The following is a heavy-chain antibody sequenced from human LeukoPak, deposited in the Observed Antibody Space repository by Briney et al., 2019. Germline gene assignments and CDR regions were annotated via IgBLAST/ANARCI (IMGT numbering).Heavy chain of an antibody. J-gene: IGHJ5*02. D-gene: IGHD6-6*01. V-gene: IGHV3-21*06. CDR3: ARASTEYSVTDGFDT. CDR1: GFTFRDYT. CDR2: ISFGSSYI. Sequence: PGRSLRLSCAASGFTFRDYTMNWVRQSPGKGLQWVSYISFGSSYISYADSLKGRFTISRDDAKNSLYLQMTSLRAEDTAVYYCARASTEYSVTDGFDTWGQGTLVTVSS.